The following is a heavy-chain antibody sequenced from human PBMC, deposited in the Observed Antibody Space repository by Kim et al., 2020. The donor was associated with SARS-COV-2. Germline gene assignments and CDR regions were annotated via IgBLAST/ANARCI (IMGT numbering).Heavy chain of an antibody. CDR1: GGSISSGGYY. D-gene: IGHD3-22*01. Sequence: SETLSLTCTVSGGSISSGGYYWSWIRQHPGKGLDWIGYIYYSGSTYYNPSLKSRVTISVDTSKNQFSLKLSSVTAADTAVYYCARAKVGYYDSSGHETLDAFDIWGQGTMVTVSS. CDR3: ARAKVGYYDSSGHETLDAFDI. CDR2: IYYSGST. V-gene: IGHV4-31*03. J-gene: IGHJ3*02.